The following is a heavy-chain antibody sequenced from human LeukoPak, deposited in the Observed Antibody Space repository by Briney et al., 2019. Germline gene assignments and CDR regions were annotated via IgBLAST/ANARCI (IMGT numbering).Heavy chain of an antibody. Sequence: GGSLRLSCAASGFTFSSYAMTWARQAPGKGLEWVSAISTSGGSTYYSDSVKGRFTISRANSKNPLYLQMNSLRAEDTAVYYCAKEYGSGSYYYDYWGQGTLVTVSS. D-gene: IGHD3-10*01. CDR1: GFTFSSYA. J-gene: IGHJ4*02. V-gene: IGHV3-23*01. CDR2: ISTSGGST. CDR3: AKEYGSGSYYYDY.